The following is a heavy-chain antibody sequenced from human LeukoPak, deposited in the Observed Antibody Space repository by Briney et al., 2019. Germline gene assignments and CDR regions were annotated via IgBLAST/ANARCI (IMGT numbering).Heavy chain of an antibody. CDR2: INHSGST. CDR3: ARVWSSGYSLDY. V-gene: IGHV4-34*01. Sequence: SETLSLTCAVYGGSFSGYYWSWTRQPPGKGLEWIGEINHSGSTNYNPSLKSRVTISVDTSKNQFSLKLSSVTAADTAVYYCARVWSSGYSLDYWGQGTLVTVSS. J-gene: IGHJ4*02. D-gene: IGHD3-22*01. CDR1: GGSFSGYY.